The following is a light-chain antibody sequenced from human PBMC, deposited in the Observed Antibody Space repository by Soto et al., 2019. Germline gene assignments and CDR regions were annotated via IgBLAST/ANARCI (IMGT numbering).Light chain of an antibody. J-gene: IGLJ2*01. V-gene: IGLV3-1*01. CDR1: KLGDKY. CDR2: QDS. CDR3: QAWDSSTSHVV. Sequence: SYELTQPPSVSVSPGQTASITCSGAKLGDKYACWSQQKPVQSPVMVIYQDSKRPSGIPERFSGSNSVNTATLTISETQAMDDADYYCQAWDSSTSHVVFCGGPKLTVL.